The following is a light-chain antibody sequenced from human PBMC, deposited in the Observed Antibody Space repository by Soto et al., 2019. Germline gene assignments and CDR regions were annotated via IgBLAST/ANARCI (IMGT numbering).Light chain of an antibody. CDR3: QQYSSLWT. J-gene: IGKJ1*01. CDR1: QSVSNNY. V-gene: IGKV3-20*01. Sequence: EVVLTQSPGTLSLSRGERTTLXXRTSQSVSNNYLAWYQQKPGQAPXVLIYGASSRATGIPDRFSGSGSGTDFTLSISRLEPEDFAVYYCQQYSSLWTFGQGTKVDIK. CDR2: GAS.